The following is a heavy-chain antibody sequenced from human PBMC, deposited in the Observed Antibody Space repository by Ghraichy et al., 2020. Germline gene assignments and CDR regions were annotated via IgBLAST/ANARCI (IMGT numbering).Heavy chain of an antibody. CDR1: GFTFSSYA. CDR3: AKDLGERSYDILTGYYRDAARGLDY. V-gene: IGHV3-23*01. J-gene: IGHJ4*02. Sequence: GESLNISCAASGFTFSSYAMSWVRQAPGKGLEWVSAISGSGGSTYYADSVKGRFTISRDNSKNTLYLQMNSLRAEDTAVYYCAKDLGERSYDILTGYYRDAARGLDYWGQGTLVTVSS. D-gene: IGHD3-9*01. CDR2: ISGSGGST.